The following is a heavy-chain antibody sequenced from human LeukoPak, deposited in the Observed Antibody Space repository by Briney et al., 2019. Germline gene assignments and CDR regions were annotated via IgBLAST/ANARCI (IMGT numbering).Heavy chain of an antibody. V-gene: IGHV4-59*01. J-gene: IGHJ4*02. CDR2: IYYSGST. CDR3: ARGSHYDYVWGSYRNFDY. CDR1: GGSISSYY. D-gene: IGHD3-16*02. Sequence: PSETLSLTCTVSGGSISSYYWSWIRQPPGKGLEWIGYIYYSGSTNYNPSLKSRVTISVDTSKNQFSLKLSSVTAADTAVYYCARGSHYDYVWGSYRNFDYWGQGTLVTVSS.